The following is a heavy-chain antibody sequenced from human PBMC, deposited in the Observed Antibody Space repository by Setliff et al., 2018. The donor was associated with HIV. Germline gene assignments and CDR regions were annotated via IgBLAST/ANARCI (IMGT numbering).Heavy chain of an antibody. CDR1: GFTVSSNY. CDR3: ARDNGRYFDRGWFDP. D-gene: IGHD3-9*01. J-gene: IGHJ5*02. V-gene: IGHV3-21*01. Sequence: GGSLRLSCAASGFTVSSNYMSWVRQAPGKGLEWVSSISSSSSYIYYADSVKGRFTISRDNAKNSLYLQMNSLRAEDTAVYYCARDNGRYFDRGWFDPWGQGALVTVSS. CDR2: ISSSSSYI.